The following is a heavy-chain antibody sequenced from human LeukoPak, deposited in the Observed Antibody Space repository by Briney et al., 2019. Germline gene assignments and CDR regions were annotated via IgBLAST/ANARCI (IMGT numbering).Heavy chain of an antibody. Sequence: SETLSLTCGVSGGSISTTNWWTWVRQPPGKGLEWIGEVYQTGGTNYNPSLKSRVTILVDTSKNQFSLKLTSVTAADTAVYYCARVPFDTDSYYYYFGMDVWGQGTTVTVSS. V-gene: IGHV4-4*02. D-gene: IGHD2-21*02. CDR2: VYQTGGT. J-gene: IGHJ6*02. CDR3: ARVPFDTDSYYYYFGMDV. CDR1: GGSISTTNW.